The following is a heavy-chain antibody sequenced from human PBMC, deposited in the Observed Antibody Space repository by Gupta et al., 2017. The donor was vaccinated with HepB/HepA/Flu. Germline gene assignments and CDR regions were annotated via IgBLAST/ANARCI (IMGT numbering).Heavy chain of an antibody. J-gene: IGHJ4*02. CDR2: IKTTGRER. D-gene: IGHD7-27*01. V-gene: IGHV3-7*01. Sequence: LLVESGGGLVQPGGSLRLSCAAYAFTFNTYWMTWVRQAPGKGLEWVANIKTTGRERYYVDSLKGRFTSSRDNAKNSLYLQMNSLRVEDTAVYYCMRHTGTYFDYSGQGTLVTVSS. CDR1: AFTFNTYW. CDR3: MRHTGTYFDY.